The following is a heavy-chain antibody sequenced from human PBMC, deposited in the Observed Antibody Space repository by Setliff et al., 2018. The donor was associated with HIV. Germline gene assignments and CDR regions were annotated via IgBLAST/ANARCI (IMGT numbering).Heavy chain of an antibody. J-gene: IGHJ4*02. D-gene: IGHD3-3*01. CDR1: GYSISSDYC. V-gene: IGHV4-38-2*01. CDR2: MCHGGNNN. Sequence: SETLSLTCGVSGYSISSDYCWGWIRQPPGKGLEWIGNMCHGGNNNYYNPSLKSRLTISVNTSKNQFSLRLNSVTAADTAVYYCARLRDKYDSATFYRPLYFFDYWGQGTQVTVSS. CDR3: ARLRDKYDSATFYRPLYFFDY.